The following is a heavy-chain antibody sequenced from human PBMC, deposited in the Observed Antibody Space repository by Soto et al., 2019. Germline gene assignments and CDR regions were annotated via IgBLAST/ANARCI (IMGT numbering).Heavy chain of an antibody. CDR1: GGCISSGNYY. Sequence: SETLSLTCTLFGGCISSGNYYWGWIRQPPGKGLEWIGNILYSGSTYYNPSLKSRVTISVDTSKNQVSLRLTSVTAADTAVYYCARPQKGKGGGYQFDPWGQGTLVPVSS. D-gene: IGHD5-12*01. CDR3: ARPQKGKGGGYQFDP. J-gene: IGHJ5*02. V-gene: IGHV4-39*01. CDR2: ILYSGST.